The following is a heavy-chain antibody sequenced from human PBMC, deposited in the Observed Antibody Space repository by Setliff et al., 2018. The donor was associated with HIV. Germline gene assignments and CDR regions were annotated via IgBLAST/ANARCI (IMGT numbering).Heavy chain of an antibody. J-gene: IGHJ4*02. CDR2: IVPILNTG. V-gene: IGHV1-69*13. CDR3: ARIPNHSSGFDY. CDR1: GGTFRSHE. Sequence: SVKVSCKASGGTFRSHEISWVRQAPGQGLEWMGGIVPILNTGNYAPKFQGRVTITADESTTTAYMELSSLRPEDTAVYYCARIPNHSSGFDYWGQGTPVTVSS. D-gene: IGHD3-22*01.